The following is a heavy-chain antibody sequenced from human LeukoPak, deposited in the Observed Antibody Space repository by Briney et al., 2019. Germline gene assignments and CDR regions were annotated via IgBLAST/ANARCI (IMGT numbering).Heavy chain of an antibody. V-gene: IGHV3-7*01. CDR3: ARSGYYYDSSYMDV. J-gene: IGHJ6*03. CDR2: IKRDRSEK. CDR1: GFTFSTYW. D-gene: IGHD3-22*01. Sequence: GGSLRRSCAASGFTFSTYWMTWVRQAPGKGLEWVANIKRDRSEKYYVESVKGRFTISRDNAKNSLYLQMSSLRAEDTAVYYCARSGYYYDSSYMDVWGKGTTVTVSS.